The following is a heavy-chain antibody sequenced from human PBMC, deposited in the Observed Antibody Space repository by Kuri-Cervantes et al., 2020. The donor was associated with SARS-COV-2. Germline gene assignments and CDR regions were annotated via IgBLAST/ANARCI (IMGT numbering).Heavy chain of an antibody. CDR1: ETTFPNYD. J-gene: IGHJ3*02. Sequence: ASVKVSCKTPETTFPNYDINWVRQATGQGLEWVGWINSNSGGTKYAQKFQGRVTMTRDTSITTAYMELSRLGSDDTAVYYCVRFRYYDSSRNASDIWGQGTMVTVSS. CDR2: INSNSGGT. CDR3: VRFRYYDSSRNASDI. V-gene: IGHV1-2*02. D-gene: IGHD3-22*01.